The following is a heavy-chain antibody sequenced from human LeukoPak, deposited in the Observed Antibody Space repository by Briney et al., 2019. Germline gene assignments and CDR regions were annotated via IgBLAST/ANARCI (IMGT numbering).Heavy chain of an antibody. J-gene: IGHJ6*02. CDR3: ARDGGIVVVPAAMPKDYYYGMDV. V-gene: IGHV1-18*01. D-gene: IGHD2-2*01. Sequence: GASVKVSCKGSGYTFTSYGISWVRQAPGQGREWMGWISAYNGNTNYAQKLQGRVTMTTDTSTSTAYMELRSLRSDDTAVCYCARDGGIVVVPAAMPKDYYYGMDVWGQGTTVTVSS. CDR1: GYTFTSYG. CDR2: ISAYNGNT.